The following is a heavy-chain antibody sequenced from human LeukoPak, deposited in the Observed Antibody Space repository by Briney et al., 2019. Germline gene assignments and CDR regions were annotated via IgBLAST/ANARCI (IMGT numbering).Heavy chain of an antibody. CDR3: ARRPWNVYSRRYFHYFDY. V-gene: IGHV1-69*13. CDR2: IIPIFGTA. CDR1: GGTFSSYA. J-gene: IGHJ4*02. Sequence: GASVKVSCKASGGTFSSYAISWVRQAPGQGLEWMGGIIPIFGTANYAQKFQGRVTITADESTSTAYMELSSLRSEDTAVYYCARRPWNVYSRRYFHYFDYWGQGTLVTVSS. D-gene: IGHD1-26*01.